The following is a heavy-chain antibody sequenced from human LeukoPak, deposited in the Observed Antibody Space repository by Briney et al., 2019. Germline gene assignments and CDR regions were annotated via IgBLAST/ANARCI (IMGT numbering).Heavy chain of an antibody. CDR3: ARGPGPMTTVTTWFDP. V-gene: IGHV4-34*01. CDR2: INHSGST. CDR1: GGSVSGQY. J-gene: IGHJ5*02. Sequence: SETLSLTCAVYGGSVSGQYWRWIRQPPGKGLEWIREINHSGSTNYNPSLKSRVTISVDTSKNQFSLKLSSVTAADTAVNYCARGPGPMTTVTTWFDPWGQGTLVTVSS. D-gene: IGHD4-11*01.